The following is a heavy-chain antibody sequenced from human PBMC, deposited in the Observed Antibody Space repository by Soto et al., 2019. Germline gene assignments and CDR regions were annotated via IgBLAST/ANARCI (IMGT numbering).Heavy chain of an antibody. CDR2: TSRSSDDI. V-gene: IGHV3-21*06. CDR3: ARDDWYGVEV. Sequence: PVGSLRLSCACSVFTFSSYSMNWVRHSPGKGLEWVSATSRSSDDIYYADSVKGRFTISRDNAKSSMYLQMNNLRAEDTAVYYCARDDWYGVEVLGQGTTDNVSS. J-gene: IGHJ6*02. CDR1: VFTFSSYS. D-gene: IGHD3-9*01.